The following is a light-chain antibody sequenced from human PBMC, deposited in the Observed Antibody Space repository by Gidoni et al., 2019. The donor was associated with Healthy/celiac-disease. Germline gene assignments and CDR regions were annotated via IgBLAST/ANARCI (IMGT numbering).Light chain of an antibody. V-gene: IGKV1-8*01. CDR2: AAS. Sequence: AIRMTPSPSSFSASTGDRVTITCRASPDISSYLAWYQQKPGKAPKLLIYAASTLQRGVPSGVSGSGSGTDFTLTISCLQSEDFATYYCQQYYSYRPLTFGEGTKVEIK. J-gene: IGKJ4*01. CDR3: QQYYSYRPLT. CDR1: PDISSY.